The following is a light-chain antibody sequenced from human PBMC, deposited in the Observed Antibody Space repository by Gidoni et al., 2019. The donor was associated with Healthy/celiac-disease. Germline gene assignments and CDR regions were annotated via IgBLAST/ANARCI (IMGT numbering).Light chain of an antibody. J-gene: IGKJ1*01. CDR1: QSVSSSY. Sequence: DIVLTQSPGTLSLSPGERATLSCRARQSVSSSYLAWYQQKSGQAPRLLIYGASSRATGIPDRFSGSGSGTDFTLTISRLEPEDFAVYYFQQYGSSPKTFGQGTKVEIK. V-gene: IGKV3-20*01. CDR2: GAS. CDR3: QQYGSSPKT.